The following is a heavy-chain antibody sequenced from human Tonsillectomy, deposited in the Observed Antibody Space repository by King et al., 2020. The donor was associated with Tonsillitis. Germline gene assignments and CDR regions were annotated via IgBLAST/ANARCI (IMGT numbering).Heavy chain of an antibody. Sequence: VQLQESGPGLVKPSETLSLTCSVSGGSISNYYWSLIRQPPGKGLEWIGYIFYSGSTNYNPSLKSRVTILVDTSKNHFSLKLSSVTAADTAVYYCTRHSGSPYSAFDIWGQGTMVTVSS. CDR1: GGSISNYY. CDR3: TRHSGSPYSAFDI. D-gene: IGHD1-26*01. J-gene: IGHJ3*02. CDR2: IFYSGST. V-gene: IGHV4-59*08.